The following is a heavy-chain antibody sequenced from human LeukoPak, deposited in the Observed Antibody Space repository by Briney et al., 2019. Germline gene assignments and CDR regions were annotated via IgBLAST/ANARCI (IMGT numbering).Heavy chain of an antibody. D-gene: IGHD6-13*01. CDR1: GFTFSSYS. CDR2: TSSSSSYI. Sequence: GGSLRLSCAASGFTFSSYSMNWVRQAPGKGLEWVSSTSSSSSYIYYADSVKGRFTISRDNAKNSLYLQMNSLRAEDTAVYYCARDYLYSSSWYAPGFNWFDPWGQGTLVTVSS. CDR3: ARDYLYSSSWYAPGFNWFDP. J-gene: IGHJ5*02. V-gene: IGHV3-21*01.